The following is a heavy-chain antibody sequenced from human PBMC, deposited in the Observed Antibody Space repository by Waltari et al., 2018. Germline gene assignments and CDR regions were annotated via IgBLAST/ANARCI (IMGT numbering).Heavy chain of an antibody. J-gene: IGHJ4*02. V-gene: IGHV1-69*10. CDR2: IIPILGIT. Sequence: QVQLVQSGAEVQKPGSSVKVSCKASGDTFTTYSLSWVRQAPGQGLEWMGGIIPILGITHYAEKFQGRVTITADKSTSTAYMELSTLRSDDTAVYYCARSPKIAVAATGAFDYWGQGTLVTASA. CDR3: ARSPKIAVAATGAFDY. D-gene: IGHD6-19*01. CDR1: GDTFTTYS.